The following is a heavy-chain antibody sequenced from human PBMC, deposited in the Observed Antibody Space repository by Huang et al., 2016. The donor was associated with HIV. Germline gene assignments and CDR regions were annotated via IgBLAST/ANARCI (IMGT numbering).Heavy chain of an antibody. CDR1: GYTFVGQY. D-gene: IGHD6-13*01. J-gene: IGHJ4*02. V-gene: IGHV1-2*02. CDR2: INPNNGGT. Sequence: QVQLVQSGAEVKKPGASVKVSCKTSGYTFVGQYIQWVRQSPGEGLEWMGRINPNNGGTNYAQKFQGRVTMTRETSISTADMELSRLRSDDTAVYYCARDGRSSWASGTFVDFWGQGALVTVSS. CDR3: ARDGRSSWASGTFVDF.